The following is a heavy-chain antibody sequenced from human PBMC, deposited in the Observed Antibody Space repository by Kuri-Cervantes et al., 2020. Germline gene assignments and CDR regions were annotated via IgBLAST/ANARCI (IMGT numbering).Heavy chain of an antibody. D-gene: IGHD3-22*01. CDR2: MNPNSGNT. J-gene: IGHJ4*02. CDR1: GYTFTSYD. Sequence: ASVKVSCKASGYTFTSYDINWVRQATGQGLEWMGWMNPNSGNTGYAQKFQGRVTMTRNTSISTAYVELSSLRSEDTAVYYCARAPPGGYYDNSGYYHFDYWGQGTLVTVSS. V-gene: IGHV1-8*02. CDR3: ARAPPGGYYDNSGYYHFDY.